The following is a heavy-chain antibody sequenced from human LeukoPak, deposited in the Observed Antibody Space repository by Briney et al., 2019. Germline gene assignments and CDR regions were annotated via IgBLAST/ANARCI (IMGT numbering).Heavy chain of an antibody. V-gene: IGHV4-39*01. Sequence: PSETLSLTCIVSGGSISNISYYWGWIRQPPGKEMEWIGSIYYNGHTYYKPSLKSRVTISVDTSRNHFSLKLSSVTAADTAVYHCARHLAHHGAGQGSWFDPWGQGSLVTVSS. CDR3: ARHLAHHGAGQGSWFDP. CDR2: IYYNGHT. CDR1: GGSISNISYY. J-gene: IGHJ5*02. D-gene: IGHD3-10*01.